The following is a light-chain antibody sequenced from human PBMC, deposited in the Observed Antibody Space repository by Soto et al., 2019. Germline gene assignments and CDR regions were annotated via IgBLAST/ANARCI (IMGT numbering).Light chain of an antibody. J-gene: IGKJ4*01. Sequence: EIVLTQSPGTLSLSPGERATLSCRAIQSVSSNYLAWYQQKPGQAPRLLIYGASSRATGIPDRFSGSGSGTDFTLTISRLEPEDFAVYYCRQYGRSLEFAVGGGTKVDIK. CDR1: QSVSSNY. CDR3: RQYGRSLEFA. CDR2: GAS. V-gene: IGKV3-20*01.